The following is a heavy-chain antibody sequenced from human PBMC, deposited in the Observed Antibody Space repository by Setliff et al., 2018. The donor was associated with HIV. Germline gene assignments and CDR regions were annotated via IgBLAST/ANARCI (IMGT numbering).Heavy chain of an antibody. Sequence: SETLSLTCNVSGVSISSHHWSWIRQPPGKGLEWIGYIYYTGTTKYNPSLESRVTISIDMSKDQLSLQLSSVTAADTAVYFCARSYSSSLNPSGWMDVWGKGTTVTVSS. CDR1: GVSISSHH. CDR2: IYYTGTT. D-gene: IGHD6-13*01. J-gene: IGHJ6*04. V-gene: IGHV4-59*11. CDR3: ARSYSSSLNPSGWMDV.